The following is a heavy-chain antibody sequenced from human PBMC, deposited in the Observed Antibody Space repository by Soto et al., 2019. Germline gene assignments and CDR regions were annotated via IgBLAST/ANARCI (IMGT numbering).Heavy chain of an antibody. CDR1: VFTFSSYA. CDR3: ARDRKAAARHYGMDV. J-gene: IGHJ6*01. CDR2: ISYDGSNK. Sequence: VGSLRLSSASSVFTFSSYAMHWVRQSPGKGLEWVAVISYDGSNKYYADSVKGRFPISRDNSKNTLYLQMNSLRAEDTAVYYCARDRKAAARHYGMDVWGQGTTVTVSS. D-gene: IGHD6-13*01. V-gene: IGHV3-30-3*01.